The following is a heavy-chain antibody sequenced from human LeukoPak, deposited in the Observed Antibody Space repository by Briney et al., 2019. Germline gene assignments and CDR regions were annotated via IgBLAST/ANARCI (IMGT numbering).Heavy chain of an antibody. J-gene: IGHJ4*02. CDR1: GFTFSTHA. D-gene: IGHD2-21*01. CDR3: AKAGDWNYFDF. CDR2: ISPTGDGA. Sequence: PGGSLRLSCAASGFTFSTHALHWVRQAPGKGLEWVSAISPTGDGAYYADSVKGRFTISRDNSKNTLYVQMNSLRADDTAVYYCAKAGDWNYFDFWGQGALVTVS. V-gene: IGHV3-23*01.